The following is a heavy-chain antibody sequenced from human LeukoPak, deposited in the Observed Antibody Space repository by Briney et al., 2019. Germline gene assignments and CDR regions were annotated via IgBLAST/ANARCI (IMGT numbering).Heavy chain of an antibody. CDR2: ISTSSSYI. J-gene: IGHJ4*02. D-gene: IGHD1-26*01. CDR3: ARVNRYSGSYYHFDY. V-gene: IGHV3-21*01. Sequence: GGSLRLSCVASGFTFSSYSMNWVRQAPGKGLEWVSSISTSSSYIYYADSVKGRFTISRDNAKNSLYLQMNSLRAEDTAVYYCARVNRYSGSYYHFDYWGQGTLVTVSS. CDR1: GFTFSSYS.